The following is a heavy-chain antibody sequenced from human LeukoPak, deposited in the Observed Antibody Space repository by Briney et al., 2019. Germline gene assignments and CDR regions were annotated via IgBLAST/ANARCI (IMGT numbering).Heavy chain of an antibody. CDR1: GFTFSSYW. J-gene: IGHJ4*02. CDR3: ARASGSYSFDY. D-gene: IGHD1-26*01. V-gene: IGHV3-74*01. Sequence: GGSLRLSCTASGFTFSSYWMHWVRQAPGKGLVWVSRINRDGSSTSYADSVKGRFTISRDNAKNTLNLQMNSLRAEDMAVYYCARASGSYSFDYWGQGNLVTVSS. CDR2: INRDGSST.